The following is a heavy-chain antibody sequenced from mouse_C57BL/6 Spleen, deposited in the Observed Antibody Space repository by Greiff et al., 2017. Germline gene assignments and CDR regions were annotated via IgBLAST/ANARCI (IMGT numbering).Heavy chain of an antibody. Sequence: VQLQQSGPELVKPGASVKISCKASGYSFTDYNMHWVKQSNGKSLEWIGVINPNYGATSYNQKFQGKATLTVDQSSSTAYMPLNSLTSEDSAVYYCASMFITTVGDAMDYWGQGTSVTVSA. J-gene: IGHJ4*01. CDR3: ASMFITTVGDAMDY. CDR1: GYSFTDYN. D-gene: IGHD1-1*01. CDR2: INPNYGAT. V-gene: IGHV1-39*01.